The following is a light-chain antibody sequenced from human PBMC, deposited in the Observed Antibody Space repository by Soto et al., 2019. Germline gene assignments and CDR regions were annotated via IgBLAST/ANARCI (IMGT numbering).Light chain of an antibody. V-gene: IGKV1-9*01. CDR1: QGISSY. CDR3: QQLNSDPPIFT. J-gene: IGKJ3*01. Sequence: DIPLTQSPSFLSASVGDRVTITCRASQGISSYLAWYQQKPGKAPKLLIYAASTLHSGVPSRFSGSGYGTELALTISSLQPEDFATYYCQQLNSDPPIFTFGPGTKVDI. CDR2: AAS.